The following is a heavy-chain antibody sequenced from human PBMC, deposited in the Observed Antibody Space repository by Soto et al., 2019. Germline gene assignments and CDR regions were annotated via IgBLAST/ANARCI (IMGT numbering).Heavy chain of an antibody. D-gene: IGHD3-10*01. V-gene: IGHV1-46*01. CDR1: GYTFSSYY. CDR2: INPDDGST. J-gene: IGHJ5*02. CDR3: VRDLKYYYGSRDNWFDP. Sequence: ASVKVSCKASGYTFSSYYMHWVRQAPGQGLEWMGIINPDDGSTSYAQKFQGRVTMTRDTSTTTVYMELSSLRSEDTAMYYCVRDLKYYYGSRDNWFDPWGQGTLVTVSS.